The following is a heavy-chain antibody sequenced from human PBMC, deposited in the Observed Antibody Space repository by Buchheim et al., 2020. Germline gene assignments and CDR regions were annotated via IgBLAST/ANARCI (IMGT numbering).Heavy chain of an antibody. CDR2: IDADNGNI. CDR3: ARGISPSGWILDY. D-gene: IGHD6-19*01. CDR1: GYTFSRYS. J-gene: IGHJ4*02. Sequence: QVQLVQSGAEVMKPGASVKVSCKASGYTFSRYSIHWVRQAPGQRLEWMGWIDADNGNIRYSQRFEGGVIITRDTSASTAYMQLSSLRSEETAVYYCARGISPSGWILDYWGQGTL. V-gene: IGHV1-3*01.